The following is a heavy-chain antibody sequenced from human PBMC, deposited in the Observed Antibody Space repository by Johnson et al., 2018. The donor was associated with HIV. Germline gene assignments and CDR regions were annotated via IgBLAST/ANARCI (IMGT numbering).Heavy chain of an antibody. CDR3: ARDHSGYDSVTAALDI. Sequence: QVQLVESGGGVVQPGRSLRLSCAASGFAFSSYAMHWVRQAPGKGLEWVAVISYDGSNKYYADSVKGRFTISRDNSKNTLYLQMNSLRAEDTAVYYCARDHSGYDSVTAALDIWGQGTMGTGSS. J-gene: IGHJ3*02. D-gene: IGHD5-12*01. CDR2: ISYDGSNK. V-gene: IGHV3-30-3*01. CDR1: GFAFSSYA.